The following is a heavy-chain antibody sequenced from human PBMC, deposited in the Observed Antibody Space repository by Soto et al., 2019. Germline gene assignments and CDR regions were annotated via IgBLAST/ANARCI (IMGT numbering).Heavy chain of an antibody. V-gene: IGHV1-18*01. CDR1: GYTFTSYG. CDR2: ISAYNGNT. CDR3: ARDRIVYGDYQYYYYGMDV. D-gene: IGHD4-17*01. J-gene: IGHJ6*02. Sequence: ASVKVSCKASGYTFTSYGISWMRQAPGQGLGWMGWISAYNGNTNYAQKLQGRVTMTTDTSTSTAYMELRSLRSDDTAVYYCARDRIVYGDYQYYYYGMDVWGQGTTVTVSS.